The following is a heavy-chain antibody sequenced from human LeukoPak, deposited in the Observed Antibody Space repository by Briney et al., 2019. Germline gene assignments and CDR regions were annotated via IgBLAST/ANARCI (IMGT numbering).Heavy chain of an antibody. CDR2: IYYSGST. CDR3: AREGSDAFDI. V-gene: IGHV4-59*01. CDR1: GGSISSYY. Sequence: SETLSLTCTVSGGSISSYYWSWIRQPPGKGLEWIGYIYYSGSTNYNPSLKSQVTISVDTSKNQFSLKLSSVTAADTAVYYCAREGSDAFDIWGQGTMVTVSS. J-gene: IGHJ3*02.